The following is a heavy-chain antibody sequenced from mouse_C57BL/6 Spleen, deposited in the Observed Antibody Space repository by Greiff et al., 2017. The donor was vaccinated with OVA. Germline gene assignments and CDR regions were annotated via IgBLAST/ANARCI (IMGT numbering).Heavy chain of an antibody. Sequence: VQLQESGAELVRPGSSVKLSCKASGYTFTSYWMDWVKQRPGQGLEWIGNIYPSDSETHYNQKFKDKATLTVDKSSSTAYMQLSSLTSEDSAVYYCARSGDGYYDWYFDVWGTGTTVTVSS. J-gene: IGHJ1*03. CDR1: GYTFTSYW. CDR3: ARSGDGYYDWYFDV. V-gene: IGHV1-61*01. CDR2: IYPSDSET. D-gene: IGHD2-3*01.